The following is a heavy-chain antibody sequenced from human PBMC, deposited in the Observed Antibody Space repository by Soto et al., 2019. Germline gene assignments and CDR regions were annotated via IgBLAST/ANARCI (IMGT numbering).Heavy chain of an antibody. CDR2: IIPIFGTA. D-gene: IGHD6-6*01. CDR1: GYTFTSYD. V-gene: IGHV1-69*01. Sequence: QVQLVQSGAEVKKPGASVKVSCKASGYTFTSYDISWVRQAPGQGLEWMGGIIPIFGTANYAQKFQGRVTITADESTSTAYMELSSLRSEDTAVYYCARAPSSSSVYYYYYGMDVWGQGTTVTVSS. J-gene: IGHJ6*02. CDR3: ARAPSSSSVYYYYYGMDV.